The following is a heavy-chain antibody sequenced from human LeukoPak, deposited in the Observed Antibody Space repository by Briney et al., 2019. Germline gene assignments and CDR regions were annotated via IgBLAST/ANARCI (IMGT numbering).Heavy chain of an antibody. Sequence: SETLSLTCTVSGGSISSYYWSWIRQPPGEGLEWIGYIYYSGSTNYNPSLKSRVTISVDTSKNQFSLKLSSVTAADTAVYYCARAGTSPIGGYFDYWGQGTLVTVSS. D-gene: IGHD2-2*01. V-gene: IGHV4-59*12. CDR3: ARAGTSPIGGYFDY. CDR1: GGSISSYY. J-gene: IGHJ4*02. CDR2: IYYSGST.